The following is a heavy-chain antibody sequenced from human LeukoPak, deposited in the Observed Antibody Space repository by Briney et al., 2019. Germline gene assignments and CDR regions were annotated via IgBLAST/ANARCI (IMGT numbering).Heavy chain of an antibody. V-gene: IGHV3-11*01. D-gene: IGHD2/OR15-2a*01. J-gene: IGHJ3*02. CDR3: ARRGNMSSHAFDI. CDR1: GFSFSDSY. Sequence: GGSLRLSCAASGFSFSDSYMSWIRQAPGQGLEWLSYIKSSDTSTFYADSVKRRFTVSRDNAKNSLYLQMNSLRAEDTAVYYCARRGNMSSHAFDIWGQGTVVTVSS. CDR2: IKSSDTST.